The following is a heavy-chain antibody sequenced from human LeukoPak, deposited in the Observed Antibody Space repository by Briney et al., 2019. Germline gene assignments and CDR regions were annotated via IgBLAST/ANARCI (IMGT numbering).Heavy chain of an antibody. J-gene: IGHJ3*02. D-gene: IGHD3-3*01. CDR3: AKDRSGYYANAFDI. CDR1: GFTFSSYG. CDR2: IRYDGSNK. V-gene: IGHV3-30*02. Sequence: PGGSLRLSCAASGFTFSSYGMHWVRQAPGKGLEWVAFIRYDGSNKYYADSVKGRFTISRDNSKNTLYLQMNSLRAEDTAVYYCAKDRSGYYANAFDIWGQGTMVTVSS.